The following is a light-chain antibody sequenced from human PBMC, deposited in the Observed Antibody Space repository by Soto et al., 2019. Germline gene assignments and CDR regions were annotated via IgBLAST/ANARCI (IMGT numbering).Light chain of an antibody. V-gene: IGLV1-40*01. Sequence: QSVLTQPPSVSGAPGQRVTISCTRSSASIGAGFDVHWFQHFPGTAPKLLIYGTTNRSSAVPDGFSGSRSGASACLAIVGLQAEDEADYYCQSYDTSLGGYYVFGTGTKVTV. CDR1: SASIGAGFD. J-gene: IGLJ1*01. CDR3: QSYDTSLGGYYV. CDR2: GTT.